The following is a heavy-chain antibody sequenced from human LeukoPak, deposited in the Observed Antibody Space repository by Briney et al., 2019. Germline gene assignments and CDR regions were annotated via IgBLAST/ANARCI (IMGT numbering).Heavy chain of an antibody. CDR1: GFTFSSYA. D-gene: IGHD2-15*01. V-gene: IGHV3-23*01. CDR2: ISGSGGST. J-gene: IGHJ1*01. Sequence: GGSLRLSCAASGFTFSSYAMSWVRQAPGKGLEWVSAISGSGGSTYYADSVKGRFTISRDNSKNTLYLQMNSLRAEDTAVYYCAKGPRGCSGGSCYPTLQHWGQGTLVTVSS. CDR3: AKGPRGCSGGSCYPTLQH.